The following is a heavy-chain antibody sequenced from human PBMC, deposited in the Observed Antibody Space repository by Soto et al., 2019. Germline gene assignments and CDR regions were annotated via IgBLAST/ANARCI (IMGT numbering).Heavy chain of an antibody. CDR3: ARGGGGSSLDY. J-gene: IGHJ4*02. D-gene: IGHD2-2*01. CDR2: ISGGGTT. V-gene: IGHV3-66*01. CDR1: GLTVSSDY. Sequence: EVQVVESGGGLVKPGGSLRLSCAASGLTVSSDYMSWVRQAPGKGLEWVSIISGGGTTYYADSVKGRFTIPRDNPKNSLYLQMNSLRGEDTAVYYCARGGGGSSLDYWGQGTLVTVSS.